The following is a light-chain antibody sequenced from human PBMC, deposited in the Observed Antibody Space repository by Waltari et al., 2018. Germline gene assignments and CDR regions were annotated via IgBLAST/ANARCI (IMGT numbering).Light chain of an antibody. Sequence: QTVVTQEPSLSVSPGGTVTLPCALRSGSLSTTSYATWSQQTPGQAPRTLVYKANARSSGVPDRFSGSILGNTAALTITGAQADDESDYYCALYMGSGIWVFGGGTRLTVL. V-gene: IGLV8-61*01. J-gene: IGLJ3*02. CDR1: SGSLSTTSY. CDR2: KAN. CDR3: ALYMGSGIWV.